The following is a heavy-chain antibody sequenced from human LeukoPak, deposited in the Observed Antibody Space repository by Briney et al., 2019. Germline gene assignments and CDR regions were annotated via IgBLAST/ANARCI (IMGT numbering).Heavy chain of an antibody. V-gene: IGHV4-4*07. CDR2: IYTSGST. J-gene: IGHJ6*02. Sequence: SETLSLTCTVSGGSISSYYWSWIRQPAGKGLGWIGRIYTSGSTNYSPSLKSRVTISVDTSKNQFSLKLSSVTAADTAVYYCARDKRLVTMVRGVMDYYYYGMDVWGQGTTVTVSS. CDR3: ARDKRLVTMVRGVMDYYYYGMDV. D-gene: IGHD3-10*01. CDR1: GGSISSYY.